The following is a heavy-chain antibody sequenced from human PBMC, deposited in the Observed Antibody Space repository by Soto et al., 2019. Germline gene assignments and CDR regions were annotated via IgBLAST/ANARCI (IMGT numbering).Heavy chain of an antibody. D-gene: IGHD5-12*01. CDR3: ARDRPIVAPTPSY. CDR1: GFTFSDYY. V-gene: IGHV3-11*01. Sequence: GGSLRLSCAASGFTFSDYYMSWIRQAPGKGLEWVSYISSSGSTIYYADSVKGRFTISRDNAKNSLYLQMNSLRAEDTAVYYCARDRPIVAPTPSYWGQGTLVTVSS. J-gene: IGHJ4*02. CDR2: ISSSGSTI.